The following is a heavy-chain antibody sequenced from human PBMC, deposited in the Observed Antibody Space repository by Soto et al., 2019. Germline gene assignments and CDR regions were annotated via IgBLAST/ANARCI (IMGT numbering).Heavy chain of an antibody. CDR3: ARDLGQQLVDY. CDR1: GYTFNSYG. CDR2: ISAYNGNT. D-gene: IGHD6-13*01. V-gene: IGHV1-18*01. Sequence: GASVKVCCKASGYTFNSYGSSWVRQAPGQGLEWMGWISAYNGNTNYAQMLQGRVTMTIDTSTSTAYMELRGLRSDDTAVYYCARDLGQQLVDYWGQGTLVTVSS. J-gene: IGHJ4*02.